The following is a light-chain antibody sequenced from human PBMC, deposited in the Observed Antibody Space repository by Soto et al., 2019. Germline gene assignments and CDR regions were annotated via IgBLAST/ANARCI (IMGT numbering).Light chain of an antibody. CDR1: NSDVGTYNY. Sequence: LTQPASVSGSPGQSITSSYTGTNSDVGTYNYVSWYQHHPGKAPKLIIYEVSNRPSGVSNRFSGSKSGSTASLTISGLQAEDEADYHCTSYTRDTALVFGTGTKVTVL. J-gene: IGLJ1*01. CDR3: TSYTRDTALV. V-gene: IGLV2-14*01. CDR2: EVS.